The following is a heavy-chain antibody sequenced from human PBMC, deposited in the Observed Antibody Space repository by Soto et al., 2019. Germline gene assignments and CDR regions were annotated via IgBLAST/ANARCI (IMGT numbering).Heavy chain of an antibody. Sequence: SETLSLTCSLSGASITSTTYFWAWIRQPPGKGLEWVGSIYYSVKTHYNPSLKSRATISVDRSRNQFSLQVSSVTAADTAVYYCAKNLPRTGRFDYWGQGTVVTVSS. J-gene: IGHJ4*02. CDR2: IYYSVKT. CDR3: AKNLPRTGRFDY. V-gene: IGHV4-39*01. CDR1: GASITSTTYF.